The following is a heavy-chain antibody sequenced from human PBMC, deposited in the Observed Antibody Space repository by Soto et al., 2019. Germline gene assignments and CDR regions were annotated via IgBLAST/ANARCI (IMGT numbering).Heavy chain of an antibody. J-gene: IGHJ6*01. CDR3: ARVHLVAGSAFYCAMDV. D-gene: IGHD6-6*01. CDR2: ISGSGKDT. V-gene: IGHV3-21*01. CDR1: GFALTSSR. Sequence: GGSLRLSCVASGFALTSSRMNWVRQAPAKGLEWVASISGSGKDTFYRHSVKGRFAISRDSAGTSLFLRMDSVKVEDTAVYHCARVHLVAGSAFYCAMDVW.